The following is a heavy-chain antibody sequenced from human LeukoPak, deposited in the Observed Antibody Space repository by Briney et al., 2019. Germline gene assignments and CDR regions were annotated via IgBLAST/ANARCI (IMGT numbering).Heavy chain of an antibody. CDR2: IYYSGST. D-gene: IGHD1-1*01. CDR1: GGSISSGDYY. V-gene: IGHV4-30-4*08. Sequence: SETLSLTCTVSGGSISSGDYYWSWIRQPPGKGLEWIGYIYYSGSTYYNPSLKSRVTISVDTSKNQFSLKLSSVTAADTAVYYCARGYTAPRRGPFDYWGQGTLVTVSS. J-gene: IGHJ4*02. CDR3: ARGYTAPRRGPFDY.